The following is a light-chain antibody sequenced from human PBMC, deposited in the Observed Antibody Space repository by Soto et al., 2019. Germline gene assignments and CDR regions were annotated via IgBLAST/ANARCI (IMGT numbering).Light chain of an antibody. V-gene: IGKV1-39*01. J-gene: IGKJ3*01. CDR3: QQSHSTPLT. CDR1: QSISTY. CDR2: AAS. Sequence: DIQMTQSPPSLSASVGDRVTITCRVSQSISTYLHWYQQKPGKAPKLLINAASSLQSGVPSRFSGSGSGTDFTLTISSLQPEDFATYYCQQSHSTPLTFGPGTKVDFK.